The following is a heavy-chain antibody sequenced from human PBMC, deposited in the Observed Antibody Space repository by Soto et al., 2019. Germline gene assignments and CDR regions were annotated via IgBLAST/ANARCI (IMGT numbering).Heavy chain of an antibody. Sequence: EVQLVESGGGLVQPGGSLRLSCAASGFTVSSNYMSWVRQAPGKGLEWVSVIYSGGSTYYADSVKGRFTISRDNSKNTLSLQMNSLRSEDTAVYYCARGLYSGWHYFDYWGQGTLVPVSS. CDR2: IYSGGST. CDR1: GFTVSSNY. D-gene: IGHD5-12*01. V-gene: IGHV3-66*01. J-gene: IGHJ4*02. CDR3: ARGLYSGWHYFDY.